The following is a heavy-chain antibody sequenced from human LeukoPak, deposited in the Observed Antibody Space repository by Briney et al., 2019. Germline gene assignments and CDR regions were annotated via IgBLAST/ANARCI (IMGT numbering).Heavy chain of an antibody. Sequence: GGSLRLSCVGSGFIFSSYSMNWVRQAPGKGLEWISYISSSSGTIYYADSVKGRFTISRDNAKNSLYLQMNSLRAEDTAVYYCARILDSAWGELGYWGQGTLVTVSS. D-gene: IGHD6-19*01. CDR1: GFIFSSYS. J-gene: IGHJ4*02. V-gene: IGHV3-48*01. CDR3: ARILDSAWGELGY. CDR2: ISSSSGTI.